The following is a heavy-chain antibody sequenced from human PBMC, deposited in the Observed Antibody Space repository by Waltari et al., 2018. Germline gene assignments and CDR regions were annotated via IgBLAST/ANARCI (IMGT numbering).Heavy chain of an antibody. CDR1: GYTFSNFA. Sequence: QVQLVQSGAEVKKPGASVKFSCKASGYTFSNFAIHWVRQAPGQRLEWMGWITAGNDNTKYSQKFQGRLTITRDTSASTAYMELSSLTSEDTTVYYCAAFTSGWSYGMDVWGQGTTVTVSS. V-gene: IGHV1-3*01. CDR3: AAFTSGWSYGMDV. J-gene: IGHJ6*02. CDR2: ITAGNDNT. D-gene: IGHD6-19*01.